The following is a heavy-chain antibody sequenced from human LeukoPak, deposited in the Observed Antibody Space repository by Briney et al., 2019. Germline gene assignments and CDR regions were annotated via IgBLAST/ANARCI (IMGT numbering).Heavy chain of an antibody. CDR3: ARDPNRRDSWSDRGWFAP. D-gene: IGHD3-3*01. J-gene: IGHJ5*02. Sequence: GASVKVSCKASGYTFTSYLMNWVRQAPGQGLEWMGYINPNTGNPTYAQAFTGRFVFSVDASVRTAYLEISSLKPEDTAFYYCARDPNRRDSWSDRGWFAPWGQGTLVTVSS. V-gene: IGHV7-4-1*02. CDR1: GYTFTSYL. CDR2: INPNTGNP.